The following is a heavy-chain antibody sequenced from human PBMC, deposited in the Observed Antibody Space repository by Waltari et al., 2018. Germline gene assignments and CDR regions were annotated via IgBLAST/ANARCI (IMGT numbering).Heavy chain of an antibody. CDR1: GGSISDTKYY. D-gene: IGHD3-10*01. CDR3: ARRGDYYYRSGMYFFDY. CDR2: IVCSGKP. J-gene: IGHJ4*02. Sequence: LQMQESGPGLVKPSETLSLTCTVSGGSISDTKYYWGWIRQSPGKGLEWIGNIVCSGKPHHNPSRKSRVTISVDTSENQFSLTLSSVTPADTAVYYCARRGDYYYRSGMYFFDYWGQGTRVTVSS. V-gene: IGHV4-39*01.